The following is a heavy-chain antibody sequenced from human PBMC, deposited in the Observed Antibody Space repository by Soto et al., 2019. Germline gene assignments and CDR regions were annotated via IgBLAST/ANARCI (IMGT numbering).Heavy chain of an antibody. CDR2: ISSDGSST. Sequence: ELQLVESGGDIVQPGGSLRLSCAASGFTFSESWMHWVRQVPGKGLVWVSRISSDGSSTHYADSVKDRFTISRDNSKNPLYMQMTSLRAEDTGGFYCARGGPGVPMYYTDYWGQGTLVTVAS. CDR3: ARGGPGVPMYYTDY. CDR1: GFTFSESW. V-gene: IGHV3-74*01. J-gene: IGHJ4*02. D-gene: IGHD3-10*01.